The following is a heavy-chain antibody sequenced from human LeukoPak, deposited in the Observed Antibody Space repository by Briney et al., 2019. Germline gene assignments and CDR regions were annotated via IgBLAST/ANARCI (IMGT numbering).Heavy chain of an antibody. J-gene: IGHJ4*02. D-gene: IGHD2-15*01. CDR3: AIILGYCSGGTCYDY. V-gene: IGHV3-48*03. CDR2: ISSSGSTK. Sequence: QPGGSLRLSCAASEVTFRSYELNWVRQAPGKGLEWVSYISSSGSTKYYADSVKGRFTISRDNAKNSLYLQLNSLRAEDTAVYYCAIILGYCSGGTCYDYWGQGTQVTVSS. CDR1: EVTFRSYE.